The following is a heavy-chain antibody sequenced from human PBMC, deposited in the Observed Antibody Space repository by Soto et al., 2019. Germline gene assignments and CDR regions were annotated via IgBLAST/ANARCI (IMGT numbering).Heavy chain of an antibody. CDR2: SGNKANSDTT. D-gene: IGHD1-26*01. J-gene: IGHJ3*02. CDR1: GSTFSDQY. V-gene: IGHV3-72*01. Sequence: GGSLRLSCAGSGSTFSDQYMDWVRQAPGKGLEWVGRSGNKANSDTTEYGSSVKGRFTISRDDSWNSMSLQMNNLNTEDTAVYYCTRGYSGASVYAFDIWGPETLVTTSS. CDR3: TRGYSGASVYAFDI.